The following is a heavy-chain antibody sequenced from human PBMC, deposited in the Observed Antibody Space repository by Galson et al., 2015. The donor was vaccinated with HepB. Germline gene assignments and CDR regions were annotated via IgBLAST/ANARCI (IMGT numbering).Heavy chain of an antibody. D-gene: IGHD2-2*01. Sequence: SLRLSCAASGFTFSSYSMNWVRQAPGKGLEWVSSISSSSSYIYYADSVKGRFTISRDNAKNSLYLQMNSLRAEDTAVYYCASAQAPIVVVPAATRYWGQGTLVTVSS. CDR2: ISSSSSYI. J-gene: IGHJ4*02. V-gene: IGHV3-21*01. CDR1: GFTFSSYS. CDR3: ASAQAPIVVVPAATRY.